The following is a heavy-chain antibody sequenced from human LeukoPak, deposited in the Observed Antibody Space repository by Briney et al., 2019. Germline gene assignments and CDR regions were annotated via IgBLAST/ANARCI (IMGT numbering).Heavy chain of an antibody. D-gene: IGHD2-2*01. CDR3: VIESPYPEGSTARIYYFDN. CDR1: GVTFANYA. V-gene: IGHV3-23*01. Sequence: GGSLRLSCAASGVTFANYAMSWVRQAPGKGPEWVSALTPAGTTFYAYIVKGRFSVSRDNSKHTLSLQMNSLRAEDTAVYYCVIESPYPEGSTARIYYFDNWGQGTLVTVSS. J-gene: IGHJ4*02. CDR2: LTPAGTT.